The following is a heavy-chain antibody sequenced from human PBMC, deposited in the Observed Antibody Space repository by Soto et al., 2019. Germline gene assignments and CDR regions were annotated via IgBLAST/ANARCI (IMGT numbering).Heavy chain of an antibody. J-gene: IGHJ4*02. CDR3: ARDTVVTPDQFDY. CDR2: ISYDGSNK. Sequence: PGGSLRLSCAASGFTFSSYAMSWVRQAPGKGLEWVAVISYDGSNKYYADSVKGRFTISRDNSKNTLYLQMDSLRAEDTAVYYCARDTVVTPDQFDYWGQGTLVTVSS. D-gene: IGHD2-15*01. V-gene: IGHV3-30-3*01. CDR1: GFTFSSYA.